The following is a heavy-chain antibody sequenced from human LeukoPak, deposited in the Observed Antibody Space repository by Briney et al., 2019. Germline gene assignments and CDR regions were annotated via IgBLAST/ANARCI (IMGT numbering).Heavy chain of an antibody. J-gene: IGHJ4*02. CDR2: MNPNSGNT. CDR3: ARVGFRGGPIDC. D-gene: IGHD3-10*01. V-gene: IGHV1-8*01. Sequence: GSSVKVSCKASGYTFTSYDINWVRQATGQGLEWMGWMNPNSGNTGYAQKFQGRVTMTRNTSISTAYLELSSLRSEDTAVYYCARVGFRGGPIDCWGQGTLVTVSS. CDR1: GYTFTSYD.